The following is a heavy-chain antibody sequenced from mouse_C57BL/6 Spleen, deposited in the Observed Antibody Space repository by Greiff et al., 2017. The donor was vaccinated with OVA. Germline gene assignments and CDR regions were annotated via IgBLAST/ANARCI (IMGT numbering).Heavy chain of an antibody. J-gene: IGHJ2*01. CDR1: GYSFTGYY. Sequence: LVESGPELVKPGASVKISCKASGYSFTGYYMNWVKQSPEKSLEWIGEINPSTGGTTYNQKFKAKATLTVDKSSSTAYMQLKSLTSEDSAVYYCASAYDGYYGYFDYWGQGTTLTVSS. CDR2: INPSTGGT. CDR3: ASAYDGYYGYFDY. D-gene: IGHD2-3*01. V-gene: IGHV1-42*01.